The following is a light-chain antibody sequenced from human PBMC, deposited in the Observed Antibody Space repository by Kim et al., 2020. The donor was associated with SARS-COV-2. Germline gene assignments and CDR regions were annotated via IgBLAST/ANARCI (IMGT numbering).Light chain of an antibody. CDR3: QQSYRTPRYT. CDR1: QSISSY. V-gene: IGKV1-39*01. Sequence: DIQMTQSPSSLSASVGDRVTITCRASQSISSYLNWYQQKPGKAPKLLIYAASNLQSGVPSRFSGSGSGTDFTLTISSLQPEDFATYYCQQSYRTPRYTFGQGTKLEI. J-gene: IGKJ2*01. CDR2: AAS.